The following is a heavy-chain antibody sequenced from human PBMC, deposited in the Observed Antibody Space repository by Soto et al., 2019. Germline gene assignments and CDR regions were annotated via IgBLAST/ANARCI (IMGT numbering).Heavy chain of an antibody. CDR2: MNPNSGNT. V-gene: IGHV1-8*01. Sequence: GASVKVSCKASGYTFTSYDINWVRQATGQGLEWMGWMNPNSGNTGYAQKFQGRVTMTRNTSISTAYMELSSLRSEDTAVYYCARGPHYYGSGSYLIPDLDYWGQGTLVTVSS. J-gene: IGHJ4*02. CDR1: GYTFTSYD. CDR3: ARGPHYYGSGSYLIPDLDY. D-gene: IGHD3-10*01.